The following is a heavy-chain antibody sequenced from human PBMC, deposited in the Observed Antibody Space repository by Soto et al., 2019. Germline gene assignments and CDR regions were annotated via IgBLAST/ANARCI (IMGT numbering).Heavy chain of an antibody. Sequence: PGGSLRLSCAASGFTFISYGMHWVLQAPCKGLEWVAVIWYDGSNKYYADSVKGRFTISRDNSKNTLYLQMNSLRAEDTAVYYCARDFPCSGGSCYFDYWGQGTLVTVS. D-gene: IGHD2-15*01. CDR1: GFTFISYG. J-gene: IGHJ4*02. CDR3: ARDFPCSGGSCYFDY. V-gene: IGHV3-33*01. CDR2: IWYDGSNK.